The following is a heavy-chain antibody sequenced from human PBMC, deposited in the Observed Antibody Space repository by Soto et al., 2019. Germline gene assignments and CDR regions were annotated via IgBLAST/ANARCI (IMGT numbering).Heavy chain of an antibody. Sequence: QVQLVQSGAEVKKPGASVKVSCKASGYTFTSYAMHWVRQAPGQRLEWMGWINAGNGNTKYSQKFQGRVTITRDTSASTAYMELSSLRSEDTAVDYCASERDGYNSLGEYFQHWGQGTLVTVSS. CDR2: INAGNGNT. V-gene: IGHV1-3*01. D-gene: IGHD5-12*01. CDR3: ASERDGYNSLGEYFQH. CDR1: GYTFTSYA. J-gene: IGHJ1*01.